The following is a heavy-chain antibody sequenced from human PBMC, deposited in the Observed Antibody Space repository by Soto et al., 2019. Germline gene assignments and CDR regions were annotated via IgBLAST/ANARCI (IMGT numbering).Heavy chain of an antibody. V-gene: IGHV3-23*01. Sequence: EVQLLESGGGLVQPGGSLRLSCAASGFTFSSYAMSWVRQAPGKGLEWVSAISGSGGSTYYADSVKGRFTISRDNSKNTLYLQMNSLRAEDKAVYYCAKPNYGGNSYDYWGQGTLVTVSS. CDR3: AKPNYGGNSYDY. J-gene: IGHJ4*02. CDR2: ISGSGGST. CDR1: GFTFSSYA. D-gene: IGHD2-15*01.